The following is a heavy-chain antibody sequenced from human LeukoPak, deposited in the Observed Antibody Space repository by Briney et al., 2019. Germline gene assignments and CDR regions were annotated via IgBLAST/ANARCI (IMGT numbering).Heavy chain of an antibody. V-gene: IGHV3-23*01. Sequence: GGSLRLSCAASGFPFSSYPLSWVRQTPRKGLEWVSAISGSGGATYYADSVRGRFTISRDNSKNTLYLQMNSLRVEDTALYYCAKGGPLGYCTSTSCYTVFHWGQGTLVTVSS. D-gene: IGHD2-2*02. CDR2: ISGSGGAT. CDR1: GFPFSSYP. J-gene: IGHJ4*02. CDR3: AKGGPLGYCTSTSCYTVFH.